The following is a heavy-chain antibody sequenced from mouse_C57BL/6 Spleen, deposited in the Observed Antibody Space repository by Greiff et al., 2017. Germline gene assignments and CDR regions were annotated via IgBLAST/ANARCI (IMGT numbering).Heavy chain of an antibody. D-gene: IGHD1-1*01. J-gene: IGHJ3*01. V-gene: IGHV5-17*01. CDR3: ARSFSYYGSSPAY. CDR2: ISSGSSTI. Sequence: EVQLVESGGGLVKPGGSLKLSCAASGFTFSDYGMHWVRQAPEKGLEWVAYISSGSSTIYYADTVKGRFTISRDNAKNTLFLQMTSLRSEDTAMYYCARSFSYYGSSPAYWGQGTLVTVSA. CDR1: GFTFSDYG.